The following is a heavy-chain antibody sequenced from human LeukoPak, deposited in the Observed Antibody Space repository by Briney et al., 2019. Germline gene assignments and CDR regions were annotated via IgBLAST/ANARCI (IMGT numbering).Heavy chain of an antibody. J-gene: IGHJ4*02. CDR2: ISGSGGST. CDR1: GFSFSNYA. D-gene: IGHD3-22*01. CDR3: AKSAYYDASGYYREYYFDY. V-gene: IGHV3-23*01. Sequence: PGGSLRLSCVSSGFSFSNYAMSWVRHAPGKGLEWVSSISGSGGSTHYADSVKGRFTISRDKTKNTLYLQMNSLRAEDTAVYYCAKSAYYDASGYYREYYFDYWGQRTLVTVSS.